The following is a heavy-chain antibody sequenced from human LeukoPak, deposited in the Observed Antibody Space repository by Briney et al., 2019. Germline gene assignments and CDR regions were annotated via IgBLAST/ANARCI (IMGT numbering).Heavy chain of an antibody. V-gene: IGHV3-7*01. Sequence: GESLKISCAASGFTFSSYWMSWVRQAPGKGLEWVANIKQDGSEKYYVDSVKGRFTISRDNAKNSLYLQINSLRAEDTAVYYCALTAAGTRDYWGQGTLVTVSS. J-gene: IGHJ4*02. CDR1: GFTFSSYW. CDR3: ALTAAGTRDY. D-gene: IGHD6-13*01. CDR2: IKQDGSEK.